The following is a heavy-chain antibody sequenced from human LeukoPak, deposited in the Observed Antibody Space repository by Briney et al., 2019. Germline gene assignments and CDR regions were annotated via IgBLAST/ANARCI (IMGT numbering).Heavy chain of an antibody. D-gene: IGHD3-10*01. CDR2: A. V-gene: IGHV1-69*02. CDR3: AEGGITMVRGVLRWFDP. Sequence: ANYAQKFQGRVTITADKSTSTAYTELSSLRSEDTAVYYCAEGGITMVRGVLRWFDPWGQGTLVTVSS. J-gene: IGHJ5*02.